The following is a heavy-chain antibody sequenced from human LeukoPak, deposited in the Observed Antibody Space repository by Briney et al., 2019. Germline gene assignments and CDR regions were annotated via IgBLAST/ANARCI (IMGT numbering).Heavy chain of an antibody. CDR2: INPNGGST. V-gene: IGHV1-46*01. Sequence: ASVKVSCKASGYTFIIYYIHWVRQAPGQGLEWMGIINPNGGSTSYAQKFKGRVTMTRDMSTSTAYMELSSLRSEDTAVYYCARRAGAYSHPYDYWGQGTLVTVSS. D-gene: IGHD4/OR15-4a*01. J-gene: IGHJ4*02. CDR3: ARRAGAYSHPYDY. CDR1: GYTFIIYY.